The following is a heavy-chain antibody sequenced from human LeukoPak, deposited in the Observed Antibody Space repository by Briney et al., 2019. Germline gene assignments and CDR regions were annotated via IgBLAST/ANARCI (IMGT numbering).Heavy chain of an antibody. CDR3: ARSYSSSNEADY. Sequence: ASVKVSCKASGGTFSSYAISWVRQAPGQGLEWMGWINPNSGGTNYAQKFQGRVTMTRDTSISTAYMELSRLRSDDTAVYYCARSYSSSNEADYWGQGTLVTVSS. CDR2: INPNSGGT. D-gene: IGHD6-6*01. V-gene: IGHV1-2*02. J-gene: IGHJ4*02. CDR1: GGTFSSYA.